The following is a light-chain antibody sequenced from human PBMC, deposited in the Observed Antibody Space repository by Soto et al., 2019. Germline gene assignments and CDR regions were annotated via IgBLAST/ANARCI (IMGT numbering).Light chain of an antibody. CDR1: SGSVSTNYY. J-gene: IGLJ7*01. CDR2: STN. V-gene: IGLV8-61*01. Sequence: QTVVTQEPSLSVSPGGTVTLTCGLSSGSVSTNYYPSWYQQTPGQSPRTLMYSTNTRSSGVPDRFSGSILGNKAALTIKGAQADDESDYYCVLYMGSGINVFGGGTQLTVL. CDR3: VLYMGSGINV.